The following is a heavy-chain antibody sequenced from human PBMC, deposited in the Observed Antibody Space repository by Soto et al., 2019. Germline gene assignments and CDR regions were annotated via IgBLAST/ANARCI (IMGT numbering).Heavy chain of an antibody. J-gene: IGHJ6*02. CDR1: GGTFSSYT. V-gene: IGHV1-69*02. Sequence: QVQLVQSGAEVKKPGSSVKVSCKASGGTFSSYTISWVRQAPGQGLEWMGRIIPILGIANYAQKFQGRVTITADKSTSTAYMELSSLSSEDTAVYYCARRSYDYSDHNYYYYGMDVWGQGTTVTVSS. D-gene: IGHD5-12*01. CDR3: ARRSYDYSDHNYYYYGMDV. CDR2: IIPILGIA.